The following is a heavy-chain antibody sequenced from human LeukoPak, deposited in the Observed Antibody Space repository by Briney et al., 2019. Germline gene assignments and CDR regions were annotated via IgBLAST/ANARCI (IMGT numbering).Heavy chain of an antibody. CDR1: GFTFSSYA. CDR3: AKLDYYDTH. D-gene: IGHD3-22*01. J-gene: IGHJ4*02. CDR2: ITGSSAST. V-gene: IGHV3-23*01. Sequence: GGSLRLSCAASGFTFSSYAMSCVRQAPGKGLEWVSSITGSSASTYYADSVKGRFTISRDNSKNTLYLQMNSLRAEDTAVYFCAKLDYYDTHWGQGTLVTVSS.